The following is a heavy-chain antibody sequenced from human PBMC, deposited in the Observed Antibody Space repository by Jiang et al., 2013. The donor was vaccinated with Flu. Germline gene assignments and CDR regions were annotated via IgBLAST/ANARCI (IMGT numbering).Heavy chain of an antibody. Sequence: GLVKPSQTLSLTCTVSGGSISSGSYYWSWIRQPAGKGLEWIGRIYTSGSTNYNPSLKSRVTISVDTSKNQFSLKLSSVTAADTAVYYCARDRGAVVPARGWFDPWGQGTLVTVSS. D-gene: IGHD2-2*01. J-gene: IGHJ5*02. V-gene: IGHV4-61*02. CDR1: GGSISSGSYY. CDR2: IYTSGST. CDR3: ARDRGAVVPARGWFDP.